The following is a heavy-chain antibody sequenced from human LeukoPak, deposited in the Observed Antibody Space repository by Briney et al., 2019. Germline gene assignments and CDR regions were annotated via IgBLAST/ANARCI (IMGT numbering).Heavy chain of an antibody. D-gene: IGHD2-2*01. J-gene: IGHJ5*02. Sequence: GGSLRLSCSASGFTFSSYSMDWVPRAPGKGLEWVSYFSSRSSTIKYAASVKGRFTISRHNAKNSLYLQMNSLRAEDTAVYYCAKRLEDIVVVPAAMRSEWFDPWGQGTLVTVSS. CDR2: FSSRSSTI. CDR1: GFTFSSYS. CDR3: AKRLEDIVVVPAAMRSEWFDP. V-gene: IGHV3-48*01.